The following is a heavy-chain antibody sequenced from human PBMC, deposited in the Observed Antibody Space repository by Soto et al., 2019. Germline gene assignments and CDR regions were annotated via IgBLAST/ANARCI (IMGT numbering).Heavy chain of an antibody. D-gene: IGHD5-12*01. J-gene: IGHJ4*02. Sequence: GGSLRLSCSASGFIFTDYSMTWIRQAPGKGLEWVSYISNGDETTQYADSVKGRFSVSRDNAKKVLFLQMNSLRVDDTAVYYCERGPTRRDGYNFDSWGRGALVTFS. CDR2: ISNGDETT. CDR1: GFIFTDYS. V-gene: IGHV3-11*01. CDR3: ERGPTRRDGYNFDS.